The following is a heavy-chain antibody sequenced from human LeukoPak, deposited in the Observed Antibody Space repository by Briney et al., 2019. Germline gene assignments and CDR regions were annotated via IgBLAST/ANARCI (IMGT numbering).Heavy chain of an antibody. CDR3: AKDMVRYCSSTSCYSPMDV. J-gene: IGHJ6*03. Sequence: GGSLRLSCAASGFTFDDYAMHWVRQAPGKGLEWASAISWNSGSIGYADSVKGRFTISRDNAKNSLYLQMNSLRAEDTALYYCAKDMVRYCSSTSCYSPMDVWGKGTTVTVSS. V-gene: IGHV3-9*01. CDR1: GFTFDDYA. D-gene: IGHD2-2*02. CDR2: ISWNSGSI.